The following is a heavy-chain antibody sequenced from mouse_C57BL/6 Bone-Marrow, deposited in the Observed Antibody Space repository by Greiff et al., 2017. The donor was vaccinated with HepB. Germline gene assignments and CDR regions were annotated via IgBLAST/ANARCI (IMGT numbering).Heavy chain of an antibody. V-gene: IGHV1-58*01. J-gene: IGHJ2*01. D-gene: IGHD1-1*01. CDR1: GYTFTSYG. CDR3: ASNSFLLLRYYFDY. CDR2: IYIGNGYT. Sequence: EVKLVESGAELVRPGSSVKMSCKTSGYTFTSYGINWVKQRPGQGLEWIGYIYIGNGYTEYNEKFKGKATLTSDTSSSTAYMQLSSLTSEDSAIYFWASNSFLLLRYYFDYWGQGTTLTVSS.